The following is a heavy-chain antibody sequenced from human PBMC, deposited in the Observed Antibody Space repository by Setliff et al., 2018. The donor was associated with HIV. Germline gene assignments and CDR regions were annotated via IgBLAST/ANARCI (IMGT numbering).Heavy chain of an antibody. CDR1: GFTFDDYG. D-gene: IGHD3-10*01. J-gene: IGHJ4*02. CDR2: IKHHGGEK. CDR3: AKKTAAYTSGSWLHY. Sequence: GGSLRLSCAASGFTFDDYGMSWVRQAPGRGLEWVASIKHHGGEKHYVESVEGRFTISRDNAKKSLYLQMNSLRAEDTAVYYCAKKTAAYTSGSWLHYWGQGTLVTVSS. V-gene: IGHV3-7*03.